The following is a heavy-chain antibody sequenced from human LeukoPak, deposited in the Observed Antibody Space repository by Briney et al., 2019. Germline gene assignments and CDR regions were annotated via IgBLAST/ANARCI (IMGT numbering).Heavy chain of an antibody. CDR2: IKQDGSEK. V-gene: IGHV3-7*01. Sequence: GGSLRLSCAASGFTFISYWMSWVRQAPGKGLEWVANIKQDGSEKYYVDSVKGRFTISRDNAKNSLYLQMNSLRAEGTAVYYCARERLRENLGYYFDSWGQGIMVTVSS. CDR1: GFTFISYW. CDR3: ARERLRENLGYYFDS. D-gene: IGHD6-13*01. J-gene: IGHJ4*02.